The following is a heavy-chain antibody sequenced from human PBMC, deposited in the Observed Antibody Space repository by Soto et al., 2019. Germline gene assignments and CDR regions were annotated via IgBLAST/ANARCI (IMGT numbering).Heavy chain of an antibody. CDR3: ARRYYDSSGYYPPDY. V-gene: IGHV4-4*02. CDR1: GGSISSSNW. J-gene: IGHJ4*02. Sequence: QVQLQESGPGLVKPSGTLSLTCAVSGGSISSSNWWSWVRQPPGKGLEWIGEIYHSGSTNYNPSLKGRVTISVNKAKDQFSLKLSSVTAADTAVYYCARRYYDSSGYYPPDYWGQGTLVTVSS. D-gene: IGHD3-22*01. CDR2: IYHSGST.